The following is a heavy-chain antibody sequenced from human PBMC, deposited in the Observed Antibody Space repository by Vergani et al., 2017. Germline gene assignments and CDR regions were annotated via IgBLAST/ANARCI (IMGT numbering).Heavy chain of an antibody. J-gene: IGHJ6*02. CDR3: ARLRTYCSGGSCYGAGFLRLGMDV. D-gene: IGHD2-15*01. V-gene: IGHV3-7*03. Sequence: EVQLVESGGGLVQPGGSLRLSCAASGFTFSSYWTSWVRQAPGKGLEWVANIKQDGSGKYYVDSVKGRFTISRDNAKNSLYLQMNSLSAEDTAVYYCARLRTYCSGGSCYGAGFLRLGMDVWGQGTTVTVSS. CDR1: GFTFSSYW. CDR2: IKQDGSGK.